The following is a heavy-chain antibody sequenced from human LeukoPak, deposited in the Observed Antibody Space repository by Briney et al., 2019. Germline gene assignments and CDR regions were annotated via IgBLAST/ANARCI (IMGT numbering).Heavy chain of an antibody. J-gene: IGHJ4*02. CDR2: IYSGGST. Sequence: GGSLRLSCAASGFTVSTNYMNWVRQAPGKGLEWVSIIYSGGSTYYADSVKGRFTISRDNSKNTIFLQINSLRADDTAVYYCARDPSMIRGENTPYFDYWGQGTLVTVSS. CDR1: GFTVSTNY. V-gene: IGHV3-53*01. CDR3: ARDPSMIRGENTPYFDY. D-gene: IGHD3-10*01.